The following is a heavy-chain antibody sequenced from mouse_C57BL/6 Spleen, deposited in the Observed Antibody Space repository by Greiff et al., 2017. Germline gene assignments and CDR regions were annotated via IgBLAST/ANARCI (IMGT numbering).Heavy chain of an antibody. Sequence: QVQLQQPGAELVKPGASVKLSCKASGYTFTSYWMHWVKQRPGQGLEWIGMIHPNSGSTNYNEKFKSKATLTVDKSSSTAYMQLSSLTSEDSAVYYCARGRTGTRYFDYWGQVTTLTVSS. D-gene: IGHD4-1*01. CDR3: ARGRTGTRYFDY. V-gene: IGHV1-64*01. J-gene: IGHJ2*01. CDR1: GYTFTSYW. CDR2: IHPNSGST.